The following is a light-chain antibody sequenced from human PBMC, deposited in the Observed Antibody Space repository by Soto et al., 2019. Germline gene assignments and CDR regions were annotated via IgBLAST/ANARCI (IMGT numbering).Light chain of an antibody. CDR2: EVS. J-gene: IGLJ1*01. V-gene: IGLV2-23*02. CDR3: CSYAGSSTFYV. CDR1: SSDVGSYNL. Sequence: QSVLTQPASVSGSPGQSITISCTGTSSDVGSYNLVSWYQQHPGKAPKLMIYEVSKRPSGVSNRFSVSKSGNTASLTISGLQAEDEADYYCCSYAGSSTFYVFGTGTKVTVL.